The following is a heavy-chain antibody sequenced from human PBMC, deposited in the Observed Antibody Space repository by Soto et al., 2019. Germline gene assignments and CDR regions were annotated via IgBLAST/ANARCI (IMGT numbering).Heavy chain of an antibody. D-gene: IGHD3-22*01. CDR3: ARQSGVVVITYYFDY. J-gene: IGHJ4*02. V-gene: IGHV4-39*01. CDR1: GGSISSSSYY. CDR2: IYYSGST. Sequence: PSETLSLTCTVSGGSISSSSYYWGWIRQPPGKGLEWIGSIYYSGSTYCNPSLKSRVTISVDTSKNQFSLKLSSVTAADSAVYYCARQSGVVVITYYFDYWGQGTLVTVSS.